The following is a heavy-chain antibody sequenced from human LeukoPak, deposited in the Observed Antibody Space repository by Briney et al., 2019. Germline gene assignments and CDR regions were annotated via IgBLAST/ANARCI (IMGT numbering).Heavy chain of an antibody. D-gene: IGHD6-19*01. CDR2: ISGSGDST. CDR1: GLTFSIYA. V-gene: IGHV3-23*01. J-gene: IGHJ4*02. Sequence: GGSLRLSCAASGLTFSIYAISWVRQAPGKGLEWVSTISGSGDSTYYADSVKGRFTISRDNSKNTLYLQMNSLRAEDTVLYYCAKEGVRNIVVADIPFDYWGQGTLVTVSS. CDR3: AKEGVRNIVVADIPFDY.